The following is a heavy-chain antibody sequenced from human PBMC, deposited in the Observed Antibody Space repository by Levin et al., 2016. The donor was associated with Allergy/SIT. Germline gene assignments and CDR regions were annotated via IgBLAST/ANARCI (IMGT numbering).Heavy chain of an antibody. D-gene: IGHD3-10*01. CDR2: IYYSGST. J-gene: IGHJ4*02. CDR3: ARAGFGADLKFDY. Sequence: PGKGLEWIGYIYYSGSTYYNPSLKSRVTISVDTSKNQFSLKLSSVTAADTAVYYCARAGFGADLKFDYWGQGTLVTVSS. V-gene: IGHV4-31*02.